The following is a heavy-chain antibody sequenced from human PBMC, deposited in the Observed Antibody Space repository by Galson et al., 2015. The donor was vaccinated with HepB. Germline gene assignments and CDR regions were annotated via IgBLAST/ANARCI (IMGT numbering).Heavy chain of an antibody. CDR1: GFTFSSYW. CDR3: ARRISLVRGIITKPDYYYGMDV. J-gene: IGHJ6*02. CDR2: INQDGSSK. D-gene: IGHD3-10*01. Sequence: SLRLSCAASGFTFSSYWMNWVRQAPGKGLEWVAHINQDGSSKYYVDSVKGRFTISRDNAKDSVYLQLDSLRAEDTAVYYCARRISLVRGIITKPDYYYGMDVWGQGTPVTVAS. V-gene: IGHV3-7*03.